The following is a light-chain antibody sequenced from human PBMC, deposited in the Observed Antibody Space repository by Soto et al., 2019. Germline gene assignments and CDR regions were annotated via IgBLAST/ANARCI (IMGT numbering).Light chain of an antibody. CDR1: QSIRGY. V-gene: IGKV1-39*01. J-gene: IGKJ4*01. CDR3: QQTYRIPLT. Sequence: DIQMTQYPYSLPESVGDRVTVTCRASQSIRGYLNWYQHKPGTAPKLLIFAASRLQTGVPLRFSGSGSGTNFTLTIINLHPEDFATYSCQQTYRIPLTFCGVTNVDIK. CDR2: AAS.